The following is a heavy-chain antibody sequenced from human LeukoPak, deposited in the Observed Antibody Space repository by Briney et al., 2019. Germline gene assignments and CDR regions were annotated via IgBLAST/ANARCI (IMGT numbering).Heavy chain of an antibody. CDR1: GGSFNEYY. Sequence: SETLSLTCGVNGGSFNEYYWSWIRQPPGKGLEWIGEINHSGRTSSNSSLKSRVTISVDTSRNQFSLELSSVTAADTAVYYCARLYGSGTPIDYWGQGTLVTVSS. V-gene: IGHV4-34*01. CDR3: ARLYGSGTPIDY. D-gene: IGHD3-10*01. J-gene: IGHJ4*02. CDR2: INHSGRT.